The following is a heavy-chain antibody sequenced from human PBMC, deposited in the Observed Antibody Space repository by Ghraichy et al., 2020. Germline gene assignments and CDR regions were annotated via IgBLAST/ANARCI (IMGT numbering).Heavy chain of an antibody. D-gene: IGHD4-11*01. J-gene: IGHJ4*02. V-gene: IGHV4-34*01. CDR2: INHSGST. Sequence: SETLSLTCAVYGGSFSGYYWSWIRQPPGKGLEWIGEINHSGSTNYNPSLKSRVTISVDTSKNQFSLKLSSVTAADTAVYYCARGGHPMTTVTTVSDYWGQGTLVTVSS. CDR1: GGSFSGYY. CDR3: ARGGHPMTTVTTVSDY.